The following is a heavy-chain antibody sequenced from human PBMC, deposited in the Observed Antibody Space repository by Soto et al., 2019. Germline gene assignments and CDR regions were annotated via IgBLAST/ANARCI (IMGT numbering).Heavy chain of an antibody. V-gene: IGHV5-51*01. CDR1: GYSFTSYW. J-gene: IGHJ1*01. D-gene: IGHD6-19*01. Sequence: GESLKISCKGSGYSFTSYWIGWVRQMPGKGLEWMGIIYPGDSDTRYSPSFQGQVTISADKSISTAYLQWSSLKASDTAMYYCARRRYRVAGTHSYFQHWAQGTLVIVSS. CDR2: IYPGDSDT. CDR3: ARRRYRVAGTHSYFQH.